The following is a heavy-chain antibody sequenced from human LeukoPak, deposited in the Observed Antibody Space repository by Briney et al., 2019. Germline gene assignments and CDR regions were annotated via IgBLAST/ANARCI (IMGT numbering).Heavy chain of an antibody. J-gene: IGHJ4*02. Sequence: ASVKVSCKVSGYTLTELSMHWVRQAPGKGLECMGGFDPEAGETIFAQRFQGRVTLTEDTSTDTAFMELSSLRSDDTAAYYCAVALVGASGYFDYWGQGTLVTVSS. CDR1: GYTLTELS. CDR2: FDPEAGET. CDR3: AVALVGASGYFDY. D-gene: IGHD1-26*01. V-gene: IGHV1-24*01.